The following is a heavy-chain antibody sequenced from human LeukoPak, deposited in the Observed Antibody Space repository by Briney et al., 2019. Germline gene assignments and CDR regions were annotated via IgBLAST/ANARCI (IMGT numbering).Heavy chain of an antibody. CDR1: GGSISNYY. CDR3: ARDPGSSYHGPRDAFDI. Sequence: SETLSLTCSVSGGSISNYYWSWIRQPAGKGLEWIGRFYYSGSTNYNPSLKSRVTISVDTSKNQFSLKLSSVTAADTAVYYCARDPGSSYHGPRDAFDIWGQGTMVTVSS. D-gene: IGHD5-12*01. J-gene: IGHJ3*02. V-gene: IGHV4-4*07. CDR2: FYYSGST.